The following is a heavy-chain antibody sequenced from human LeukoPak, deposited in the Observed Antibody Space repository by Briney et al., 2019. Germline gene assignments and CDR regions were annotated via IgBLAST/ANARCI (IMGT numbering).Heavy chain of an antibody. CDR1: VYTLTELS. V-gene: IGHV1-24*01. D-gene: IGHD2-2*01. CDR3: VTDILTLSPIQTRGWFDP. J-gene: IGHJ5*02. Sequence: ASVKVSCKVSVYTLTELSMHWVRQAPGKGLEWMGGFDPEDGETIYAQKFQGRVTMTEDTSTDTAYIELCSLRSEDTAVYYCVTDILTLSPIQTRGWFDPWGQGTLVTVSS. CDR2: FDPEDGET.